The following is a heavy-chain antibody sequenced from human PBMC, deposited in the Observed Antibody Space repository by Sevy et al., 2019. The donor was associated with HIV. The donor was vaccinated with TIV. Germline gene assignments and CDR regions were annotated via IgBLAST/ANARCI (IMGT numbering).Heavy chain of an antibody. D-gene: IGHD3-22*01. J-gene: IGHJ3*02. CDR3: VRDDSSGYYAFDI. V-gene: IGHV3-64D*06. CDR2: ISSNGGST. Sequence: GGSLRLSCSASGFTFSSYAMHWVRQAPGKGLEYVSGISSNGGSTYYADSVKGRFTISRDNSKNTLYLQMSSLRAEDTAVHYCVRDDSSGYYAFDIWGKGTMVTVSS. CDR1: GFTFSSYA.